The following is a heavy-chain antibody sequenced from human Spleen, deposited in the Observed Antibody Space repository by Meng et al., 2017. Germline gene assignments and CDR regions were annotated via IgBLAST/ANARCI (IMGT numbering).Heavy chain of an antibody. CDR2: INTNTGDP. V-gene: IGHV7-4-1*02. J-gene: IGHJ5*01. D-gene: IGHD5-18*01. CDR1: EYTFNKYG. CDR3: ARGTALGLPYWFDS. Sequence: QVQLVQSGSELKKPGASVKVSCKASEYTFNKYGIIWVRQAPGQGLEWMGWINTNTGDPTYAQGFTGRFVFSLDTSVSTAYLQINSLKAEDTAVYYCARGTALGLPYWFDSWGQGTLVTVSS.